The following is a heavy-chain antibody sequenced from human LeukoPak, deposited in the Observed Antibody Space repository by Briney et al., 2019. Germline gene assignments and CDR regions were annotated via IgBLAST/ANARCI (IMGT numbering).Heavy chain of an antibody. CDR3: ARDQRITQIVVVTDTFDI. V-gene: IGHV1-18*01. Sequence: ASVKVSCRASDYTFTNYGISWVRQAPGQGLEWMGWISAYNGNTIYAQKFQGRVTMTTDTSTSTAYMELRSQRSDDTAVYYCARDQRITQIVVVTDTFDIWGQGTMVTVSS. CDR2: ISAYNGNT. J-gene: IGHJ3*02. D-gene: IGHD3-22*01. CDR1: DYTFTNYG.